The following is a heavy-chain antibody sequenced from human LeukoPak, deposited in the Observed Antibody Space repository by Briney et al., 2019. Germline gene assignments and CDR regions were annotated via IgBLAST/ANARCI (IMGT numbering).Heavy chain of an antibody. CDR2: ISGNGNYI. Sequence: GGSLRLSCTTSKFNFNNYGMTWVRQAPGKGLEWVSSISGNGNYIYYADSVRGRFTISSDNAQNSLFLNMDSLRAEDTAVYYCARDVAGTSTWRVDYWGLGTLVTVSS. CDR1: KFNFNNYG. J-gene: IGHJ4*02. V-gene: IGHV3-21*01. CDR3: ARDVAGTSTWRVDY.